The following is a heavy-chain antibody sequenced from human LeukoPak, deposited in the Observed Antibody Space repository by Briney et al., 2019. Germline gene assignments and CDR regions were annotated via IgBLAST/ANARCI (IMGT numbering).Heavy chain of an antibody. Sequence: GGSLRLSCAASGFTFSSYWMSWVRQAPGKGLEWVANIKQDGSEKYYVDSVKGRFTISRDNAKNSLYLQMNSLRAEDTAVYYCARDVPKYDYVWGSYRYVGWFDPWGQGTLVTVSS. D-gene: IGHD3-16*02. CDR3: ARDVPKYDYVWGSYRYVGWFDP. J-gene: IGHJ5*02. CDR1: GFTFSSYW. V-gene: IGHV3-7*01. CDR2: IKQDGSEK.